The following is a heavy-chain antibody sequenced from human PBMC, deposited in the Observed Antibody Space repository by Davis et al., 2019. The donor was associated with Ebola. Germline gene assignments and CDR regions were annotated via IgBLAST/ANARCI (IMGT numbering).Heavy chain of an antibody. D-gene: IGHD2-2*01. CDR3: ARDLTWGIVVVPAAFDP. Sequence: GGSLRLSCAASGFPFSLYSMNWVRQAPGKGLEWVSSISSSSDYMYYAESVKGRFTVSRDNAKNSLYLLMNSLRAEDTAVYYCARDLTWGIVVVPAAFDPWGQGTLVTVSS. V-gene: IGHV3-21*01. J-gene: IGHJ5*02. CDR2: ISSSSDYM. CDR1: GFPFSLYS.